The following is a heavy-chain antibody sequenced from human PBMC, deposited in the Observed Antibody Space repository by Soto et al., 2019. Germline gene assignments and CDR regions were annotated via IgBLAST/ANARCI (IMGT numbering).Heavy chain of an antibody. CDR3: SRLTNARPGDD. V-gene: IGHV4-39*01. CDR2: IYYSGNT. CDR1: GGSISSSNYH. D-gene: IGHD2-2*01. J-gene: IGHJ4*02. Sequence: SETLSLTCTVSGGSISSSNYHWGWSRQPPGKGLEWIGTIYYSGNTYYNPSLKSRVTMSMDASKNQFSLTLSSVAVADTAVYYCSRLTNARPGDDWGQGTLVTVSS.